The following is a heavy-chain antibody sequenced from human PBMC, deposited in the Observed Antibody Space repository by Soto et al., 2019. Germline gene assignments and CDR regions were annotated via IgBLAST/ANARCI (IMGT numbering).Heavy chain of an antibody. CDR2: IIPILGIA. J-gene: IGHJ5*02. D-gene: IGHD3-10*01. CDR3: AGGAYYEGAGSYYNINWLDP. V-gene: IGHV1-69*02. Sequence: KVSCKASGGTFSSYTISWVRQAPGQGLEWMGRIIPILGIANYAQKFQGRVTITADKSTSTAYMELSSLRSEDTAVYYCAGGAYYEGAGSYYNINWLDPWGQGSLVTVA. CDR1: GGTFSSYT.